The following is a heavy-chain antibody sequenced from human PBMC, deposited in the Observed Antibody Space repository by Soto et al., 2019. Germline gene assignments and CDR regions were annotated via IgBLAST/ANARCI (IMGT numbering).Heavy chain of an antibody. CDR3: ARVPFRRAYSRSRHIPDY. CDR2: VYHSGST. V-gene: IGHV4-4*02. D-gene: IGHD6-13*01. J-gene: IGHJ4*02. CDR1: GGSISSSNW. Sequence: QVQLQESGPGLVKPSGTLSLTCAVSGGSISSSNWWSWVRQPPWKGLEWIGEVYHSGSTNYNPSLRWRVTISVDKAKTQFSLKLSSVTAADTAVYYCARVPFRRAYSRSRHIPDYWGQGTLVTVSS.